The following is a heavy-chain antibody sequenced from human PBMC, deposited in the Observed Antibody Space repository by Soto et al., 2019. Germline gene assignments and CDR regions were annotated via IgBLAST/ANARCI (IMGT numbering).Heavy chain of an antibody. CDR2: IYHSGST. D-gene: IGHD3-10*01. Sequence: QLQLQESGSGLVKPSQTLSLTCAVSGGSISSGGYSWSWLRQPPGKGLVWIGYIYHSGSTYYNPSLKSRVTISVDRSKNQFSLKLGSVPAADPAVYYCARRRGFPYYYGMDVWGQGTTVTVSS. CDR1: GGSISSGGYS. CDR3: ARRRGFPYYYGMDV. J-gene: IGHJ6*02. V-gene: IGHV4-30-2*01.